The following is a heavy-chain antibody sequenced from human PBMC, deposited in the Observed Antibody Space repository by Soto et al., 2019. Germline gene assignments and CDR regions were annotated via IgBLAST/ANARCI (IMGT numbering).Heavy chain of an antibody. CDR2: ISYDGSNK. Sequence: GGSLRLSCAASGFTFSSYGMHWVRQAPGKGLEWVAVISYDGSNKYYADSVKGRFTISRDNSKNTLYPQMNSLRAEDTAVYYCAKGTRILYPYYGMDVWGQGTTVTVSS. V-gene: IGHV3-30*18. CDR3: AKGTRILYPYYGMDV. J-gene: IGHJ6*02. D-gene: IGHD2-8*01. CDR1: GFTFSSYG.